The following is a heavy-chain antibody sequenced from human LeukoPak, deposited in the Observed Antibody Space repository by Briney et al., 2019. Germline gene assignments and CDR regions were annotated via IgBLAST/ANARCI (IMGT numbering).Heavy chain of an antibody. CDR2: IYTSGST. J-gene: IGHJ5*02. D-gene: IGHD6-6*01. CDR3: ARERYSSSSFGWFDP. CDR1: GGSISSYY. V-gene: IGHV4-4*07. Sequence: ETLSLTCTVSGGSISSYYWSWIRQPAGKGLEWIGRIYTSGSTNYNPSLKSRVTMSVDTSKNQLSLKLSSVTAADTAVYYCARERYSSSSFGWFDPWGQGTLVTVSS.